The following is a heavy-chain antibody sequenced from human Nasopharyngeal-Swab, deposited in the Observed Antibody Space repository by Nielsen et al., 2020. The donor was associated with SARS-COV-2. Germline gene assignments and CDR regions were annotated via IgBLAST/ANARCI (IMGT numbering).Heavy chain of an antibody. V-gene: IGHV4-61*02. CDR2: IYTSGST. J-gene: IGHJ4*02. CDR3: ASTAMGIGIGSEYYFDY. D-gene: IGHD5-18*01. Sequence: SETLSLTCTVSGGSISSGGYYWSWIRQPAGKGLEWIGRIYTSGSTNYNPSLKSRVTISVDTSKNQFSPKLSSVTAADTAVYYCASTAMGIGIGSEYYFDYWGQGTLVTVSS. CDR1: GGSISSGGYY.